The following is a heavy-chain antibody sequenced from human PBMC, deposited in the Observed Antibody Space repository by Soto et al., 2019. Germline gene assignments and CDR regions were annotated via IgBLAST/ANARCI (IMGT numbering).Heavy chain of an antibody. Sequence: QVQLVESGGGLVQPGGSLRLSCAASGFIFSDFYMSWIRQAPGKGLEWVSYIGLSRGYTKYADSVKGRFTISRDNTKNLLYLQMNSLRAEDTAVYYCARSVDLDHWGQGTLVTVSS. J-gene: IGHJ4*02. D-gene: IGHD2-15*01. V-gene: IGHV3-11*06. CDR1: GFIFSDFY. CDR3: ARSVDLDH. CDR2: IGLSRGYT.